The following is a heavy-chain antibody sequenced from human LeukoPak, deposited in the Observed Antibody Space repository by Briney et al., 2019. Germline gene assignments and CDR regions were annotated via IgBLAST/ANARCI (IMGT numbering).Heavy chain of an antibody. D-gene: IGHD3-22*01. CDR1: GFTFSSYA. V-gene: IGHV3-23*01. CDR2: ISGSGGGT. CDR3: AKATYYYDSSGLH. J-gene: IGHJ4*02. Sequence: GGSLRLSCAASGFTFSSYAMSWVRQAPGKGLEWVSAISGSGGGTYYADSVKGRFTISRDNSKNTLYLQMNSLRAEDTAVYYCAKATYYYDSSGLHWGQGTLVTVSS.